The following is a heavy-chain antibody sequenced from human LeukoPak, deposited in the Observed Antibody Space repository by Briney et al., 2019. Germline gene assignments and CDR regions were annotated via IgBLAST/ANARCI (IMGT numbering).Heavy chain of an antibody. CDR2: INHSGST. D-gene: IGHD3-3*01. CDR3: ARGLGYYDFWSGYFRWFDP. CDR1: GGSFSGYY. V-gene: IGHV4-34*01. J-gene: IGHJ5*02. Sequence: SETLSLTCAVYGGSFSGYYWSWIRQPSGKGLERIGEINHSGSTNYNPSLKSRVTISVDTSKNQFSLKLSSVTAADTAVYYCARGLGYYDFWSGYFRWFDPWGQGTLVTVSS.